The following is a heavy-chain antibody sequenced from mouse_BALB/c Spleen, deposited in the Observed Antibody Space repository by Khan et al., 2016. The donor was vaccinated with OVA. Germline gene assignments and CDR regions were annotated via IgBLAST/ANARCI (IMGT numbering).Heavy chain of an antibody. CDR1: GDSITSGY. CDR3: AGYGSYFAY. D-gene: IGHD1-1*01. V-gene: IGHV3-8*02. CDR2: INYSGGT. J-gene: IGHJ3*01. Sequence: EVQLQESGPSLVKPSQTLSLTCSVTGDSITSGYWNWIRKFPGNELEYMGYINYSGGTYYNPSLKSRISITRDTSKKQYYLQLKSVTTEDTAIFYCAGYGSYFAYWGQGTLVTVSA.